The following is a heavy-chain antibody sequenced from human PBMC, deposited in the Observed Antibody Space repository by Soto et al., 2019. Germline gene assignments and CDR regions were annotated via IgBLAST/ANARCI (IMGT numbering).Heavy chain of an antibody. V-gene: IGHV4-4*07. CDR3: ARGQRFSDWFDP. Sequence: SETLSLTCTVAGGDINSYYWTWIRQPAGKGLEWIGRIYSSGSTKYNPSLQSRVTMSLDTSKNQFSLRLTSVTAADTAVYYCARGQRFSDWFDPWGQGTLAT. D-gene: IGHD3-3*01. CDR2: IYSSGST. CDR1: GGDINSYY. J-gene: IGHJ5*02.